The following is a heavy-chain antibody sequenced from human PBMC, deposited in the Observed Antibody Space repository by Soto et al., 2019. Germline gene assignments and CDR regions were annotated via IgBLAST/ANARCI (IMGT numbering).Heavy chain of an antibody. J-gene: IGHJ4*02. Sequence: GGSLRLSCAASGFSFSSYAINWVRRAPGKGLEWVSSISGNGVSTYYADSVKGRFTISRANSKNTLYLQMNSLRPEDTAVYYCAKADRSYFDYWGQGTLVTVSS. CDR1: GFSFSSYA. V-gene: IGHV3-23*01. CDR3: AKADRSYFDY. CDR2: ISGNGVST.